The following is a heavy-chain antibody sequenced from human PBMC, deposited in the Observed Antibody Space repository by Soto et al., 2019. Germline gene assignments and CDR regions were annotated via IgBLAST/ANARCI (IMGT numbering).Heavy chain of an antibody. CDR3: ARVRDCSGGTCYSWWFDP. CDR1: GGSISSYY. V-gene: IGHV4-59*01. J-gene: IGHJ5*02. Sequence: PSETLSLTCTVSGGSISSYYWSWIRQPPGKGLEWIGYIYYSGSTNYNPSLKSRVTISVDTSKNQFSLKLSSVTAADTAVYYCARVRDCSGGTCYSWWFDPWGQGTLVTVS. CDR2: IYYSGST. D-gene: IGHD2-15*01.